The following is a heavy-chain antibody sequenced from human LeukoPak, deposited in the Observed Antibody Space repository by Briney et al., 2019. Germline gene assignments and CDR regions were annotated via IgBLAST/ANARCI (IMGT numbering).Heavy chain of an antibody. CDR2: IYPGDSDT. Sequence: GESLKISCKGSGDSFTTYWIGWVRQLPGKGLEWMGIIYPGDSDTRYSPSFQGQVTISADKSISTAYLQWSSLKASDTAMYYCARQGYTYGYDYWDQGTLVTVSS. J-gene: IGHJ4*02. V-gene: IGHV5-51*01. CDR1: GDSFTTYW. CDR3: ARQGYTYGYDY. D-gene: IGHD5-18*01.